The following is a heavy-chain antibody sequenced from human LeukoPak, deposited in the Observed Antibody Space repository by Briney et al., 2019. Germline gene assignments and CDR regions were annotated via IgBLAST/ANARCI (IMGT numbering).Heavy chain of an antibody. Sequence: GGSLRLSCAASGFTLTDYYMSWIRGAPGKGLGWVSYISISGSTLYYAHSLKGRFTFSRTNAKKTLYLRMNSLRAQNPAGITCARVGPWVNPDYYYYMDVWGKGTTVTVSS. J-gene: IGHJ6*03. D-gene: IGHD1-14*01. CDR3: ARVGPWVNPDYYYYMDV. CDR1: GFTLTDYY. CDR2: ISISGSTL. V-gene: IGHV3-11*04.